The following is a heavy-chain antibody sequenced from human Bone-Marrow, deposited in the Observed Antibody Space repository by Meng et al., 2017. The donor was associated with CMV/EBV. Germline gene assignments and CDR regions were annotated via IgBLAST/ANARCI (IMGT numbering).Heavy chain of an antibody. D-gene: IGHD6-13*01. V-gene: IGHV3-30*04. CDR1: GFTFSSYA. CDR2: ISYDGSNK. J-gene: IGHJ6*02. CDR3: ARDALPPQPGYYYGMDV. Sequence: GGSLRLSCAASGFTFSSYAMHWVRQAPGKGLEWVAVISYDGSNKYYTDSVKGRFTISRDNSKNTLYLQMNSLGAEDTAVYYCARDALPPQPGYYYGMDVWGQGTTITVSS.